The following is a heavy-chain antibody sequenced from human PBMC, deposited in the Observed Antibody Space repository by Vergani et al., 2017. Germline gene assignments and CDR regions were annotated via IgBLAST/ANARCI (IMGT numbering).Heavy chain of an antibody. J-gene: IGHJ4*02. Sequence: QVQLQESGPGLVKPSQTLSLTCTVSGGPISRGGYYWSWLRQHPGEGLEWIWYLSYRGSTYYNPSLKSRVTIAVDTSKNQFSLRLSSVTAADTAVYDCAKLRTGLLTYWGQGTLVTVSS. D-gene: IGHD4-23*01. CDR2: LSYRGST. CDR1: GGPISRGGYY. CDR3: AKLRTGLLTY. V-gene: IGHV4-31*03.